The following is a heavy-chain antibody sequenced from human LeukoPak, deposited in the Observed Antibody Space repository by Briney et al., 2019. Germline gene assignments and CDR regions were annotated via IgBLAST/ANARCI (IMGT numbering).Heavy chain of an antibody. V-gene: IGHV3-21*01. CDR1: GFTFSSYS. J-gene: IGHJ4*02. CDR2: ISSNSSYI. Sequence: GGSLRLSCAASGFTFSSYSMNWVRQAPGKGLEWVSSISSNSSYIYYADSVKGRFTISRDNAKNSLYLQMNSLRAEDTAVYYCARDAANVDTAMGDFDYWGQGTLVTVSS. D-gene: IGHD5-18*01. CDR3: ARDAANVDTAMGDFDY.